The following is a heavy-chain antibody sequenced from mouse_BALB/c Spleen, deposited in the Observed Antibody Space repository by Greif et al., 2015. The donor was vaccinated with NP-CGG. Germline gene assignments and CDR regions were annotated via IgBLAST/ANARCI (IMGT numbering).Heavy chain of an antibody. Sequence: VHVKQSGPELVKPGASVKIPCKASGYTFTDYNMDWVKQSHGKSLEWIGDINPNNGGTIYNQKFKGKATLTVDKSSSTAYMELRSLTSEDTAVYYCAGSYYGNSWFAYWGQGTLVTVSA. V-gene: IGHV1-18*01. CDR2: INPNNGGT. J-gene: IGHJ3*01. CDR3: AGSYYGNSWFAY. D-gene: IGHD2-10*01. CDR1: GYTFTDYN.